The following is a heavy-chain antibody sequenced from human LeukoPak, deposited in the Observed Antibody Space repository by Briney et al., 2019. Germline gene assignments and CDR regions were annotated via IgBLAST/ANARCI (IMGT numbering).Heavy chain of an antibody. CDR1: GYSISSGYY. Sequence: SETLSLTCTVSGYSISSGYYWGWIRQPPGKGLEWIGSIYHSGSTYYNPSLKSRVTISVDTSKNQFSLKLSSVTAADTAVYYCARVTMRGAFDIWGQGTMVTVSS. CDR3: ARVTMRGAFDI. J-gene: IGHJ3*02. CDR2: IYHSGST. D-gene: IGHD3-22*01. V-gene: IGHV4-38-2*02.